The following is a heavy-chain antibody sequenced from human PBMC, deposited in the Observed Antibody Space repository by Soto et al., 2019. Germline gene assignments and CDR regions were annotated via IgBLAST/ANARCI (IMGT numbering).Heavy chain of an antibody. Sequence: ESLKISGTCSGDSFTSYWISWVRQMPGKGLEWMGRIDPSDSYTNYSPSFQGHVTISADKSISTAYLQWSSLKASDTAMYYCARHYYYGMDVWGQGTTVNVYS. CDR1: GDSFTSYW. CDR2: IDPSDSYT. V-gene: IGHV5-10-1*01. J-gene: IGHJ6*02. CDR3: ARHYYYGMDV.